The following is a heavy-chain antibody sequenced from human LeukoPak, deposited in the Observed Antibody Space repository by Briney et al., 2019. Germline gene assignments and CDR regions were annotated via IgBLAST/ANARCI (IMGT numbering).Heavy chain of an antibody. Sequence: SVKVSCKASGGTFSSYAISWVRQAPGQGLEWMGGIIPIFGTANYAQKFQGRVTITADESTSTAYMELSSLRSEDTAVYYCATSITGTTGASWYYYDGMDVWGKGTTVTVSS. V-gene: IGHV1-69*01. J-gene: IGHJ6*04. D-gene: IGHD1-20*01. CDR1: GGTFSSYA. CDR3: ATSITGTTGASWYYYDGMDV. CDR2: IIPIFGTA.